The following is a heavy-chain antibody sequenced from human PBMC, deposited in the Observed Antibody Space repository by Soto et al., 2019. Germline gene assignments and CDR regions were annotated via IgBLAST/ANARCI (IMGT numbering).Heavy chain of an antibody. CDR2: ISYSGST. CDR3: ARVVNRPVRFDL. D-gene: IGHD2-15*01. Sequence: QVQLQESGPGLVKPSQTLSLTCTVSGGSISSGDYYWSWIRQPPGKGLEWIGYISYSGSTYYNPSLKRRVNIAVDKTKKQFSLKLSTVTDADTAVYYCARVVNRPVRFDLWGRGTLVTVSS. CDR1: GGSISSGDYY. J-gene: IGHJ2*01. V-gene: IGHV4-30-4*01.